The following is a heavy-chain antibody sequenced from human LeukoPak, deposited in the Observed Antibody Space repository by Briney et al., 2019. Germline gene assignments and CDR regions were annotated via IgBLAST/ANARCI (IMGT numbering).Heavy chain of an antibody. CDR3: ARGDYGDYERGGYYYYYGMDV. D-gene: IGHD4-17*01. CDR1: GGTFSSYA. CDR2: IIPIFGTA. V-gene: IGHV1-69*13. Sequence: ASVIVSCKASGGTFSSYAISWVRQAPGQGLEWMGGIIPIFGTANYAQKFQGRVTITADESTSTAYMELSSLRSEDTAVYYCARGDYGDYERGGYYYYYGMDVWGQGTTVTVSS. J-gene: IGHJ6*02.